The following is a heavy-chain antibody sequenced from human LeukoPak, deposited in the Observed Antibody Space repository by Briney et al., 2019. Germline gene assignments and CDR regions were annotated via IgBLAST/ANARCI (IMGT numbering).Heavy chain of an antibody. J-gene: IGHJ4*02. D-gene: IGHD1-20*01. CDR2: INPNSGGT. V-gene: IGHV1-2*06. CDR3: ARPVLKGYDNCGY. Sequence: GASVKVSCKASGYTFTGYYMHWVRQAPGQGLEWMGRINPNSGGTNYAQKFQGRVTMTRDTSISTAYVELSRLRSDDTAVYYCARPVLKGYDNCGYWGQGTLVTVSS. CDR1: GYTFTGYY.